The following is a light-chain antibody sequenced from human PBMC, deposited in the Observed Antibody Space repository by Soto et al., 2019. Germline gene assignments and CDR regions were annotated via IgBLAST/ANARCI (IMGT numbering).Light chain of an antibody. CDR3: KQYNDYPWT. V-gene: IGKV1-5*03. CDR2: KAS. J-gene: IGKJ1*01. CDR1: QSISSW. Sequence: DIQMTQSPSTLSASVGDRVTITCRASQSISSWLAWYQQKPGKAPKLLIYKASSLESGVPSRFSGSGSGTELPLTIRSLQPDDYTTDYSKQYNDYPWTFGQGTKVEIK.